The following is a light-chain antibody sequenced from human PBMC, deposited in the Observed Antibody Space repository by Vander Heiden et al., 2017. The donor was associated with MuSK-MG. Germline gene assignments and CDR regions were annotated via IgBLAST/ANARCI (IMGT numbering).Light chain of an antibody. CDR3: SSYTSSSTRLYV. CDR1: SSDVGGYNY. Sequence: QSALTQPASVSGSPGQSVTISCTGTSSDVGGYNYVSWYQQHPGKAPKPMIYEVSNRPSGVSNRFSCSKSGNTASLTISGLQAEDEADYYCSSYTSSSTRLYVFGTGTKVTVL. V-gene: IGLV2-14*01. J-gene: IGLJ1*01. CDR2: EVS.